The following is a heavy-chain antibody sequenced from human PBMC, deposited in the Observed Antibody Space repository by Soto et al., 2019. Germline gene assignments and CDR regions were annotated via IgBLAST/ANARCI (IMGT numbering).Heavy chain of an antibody. V-gene: IGHV3-33*01. CDR3: ARDRPRSSGWYFHYYGMDV. Sequence: GGSLRLSCAASGFTFSSYGMHWVRQAPGKGLEWVAVIWYDGSNKYYADSVKGRFTISRDNSKNTLYLQMNSLRAEDTAVYYCARDRPRSSGWYFHYYGMDVWGQGTTVTVSS. J-gene: IGHJ6*02. CDR1: GFTFSSYG. CDR2: IWYDGSNK. D-gene: IGHD6-19*01.